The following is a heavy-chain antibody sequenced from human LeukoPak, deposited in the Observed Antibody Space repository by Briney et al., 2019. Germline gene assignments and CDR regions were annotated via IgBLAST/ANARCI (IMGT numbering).Heavy chain of an antibody. J-gene: IGHJ3*01. D-gene: IGHD3-10*01. CDR3: AKDGRQRKTYFYGSESANAFDF. CDR1: GFTFSDYA. V-gene: IGHV3-64*01. Sequence: GGSLRLSCAASGFTFSDYAMHWVRQAPGKELEYVSAISSNGGSIHYANSVKVRFTISRDNSKNTLYLQMDRLRAEDTDVYYCAKDGRQRKTYFYGSESANAFDFWGQGTMVTVSS. CDR2: ISSNGGSI.